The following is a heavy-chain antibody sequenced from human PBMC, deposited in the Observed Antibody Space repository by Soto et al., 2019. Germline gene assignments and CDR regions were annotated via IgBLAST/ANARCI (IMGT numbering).Heavy chain of an antibody. CDR3: ATADGFGVVTPFFEY. Sequence: QLQLQESGPGLVKPSETLSLTCTVSGGSISSRSHYWGWIRQSPGKHLEWIGSSFYRGSTHYNPSLKTRVTISVDTAKNQGSLKPYTVTAADTAVYYCATADGFGVVTPFFEYWGQGILVTVSS. CDR1: GGSISSRSHY. J-gene: IGHJ4*02. CDR2: SFYRGST. D-gene: IGHD3-3*01. V-gene: IGHV4-39*01.